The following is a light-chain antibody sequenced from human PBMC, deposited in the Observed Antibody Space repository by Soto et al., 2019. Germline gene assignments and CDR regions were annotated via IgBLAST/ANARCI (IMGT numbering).Light chain of an antibody. CDR1: QSVSSSY. V-gene: IGKV3-20*01. CDR3: QQYGSSQWT. CDR2: ATS. J-gene: IGKJ1*01. Sequence: EIVMTQSPGTLSLSPGERATLSCRASQSVSSSYQAWYQQKPGQAPRLLIYATSSRATGIPDRFSGSGSGTDFTLTISRLEPEDFAVYYCQQYGSSQWTFGQGTKVEIK.